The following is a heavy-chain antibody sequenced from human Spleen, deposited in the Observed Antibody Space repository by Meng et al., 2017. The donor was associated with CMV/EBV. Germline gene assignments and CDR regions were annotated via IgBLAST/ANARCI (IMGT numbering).Heavy chain of an antibody. D-gene: IGHD3-22*01. CDR1: GYTFTGYY. Sequence: ASVMVSCKASGYTFTGYYMLWVRQAPGQGLVWMGWFNPNSGGTNYAQKFQGWVTMTRDTSISTAYMELSRLRSDDTAVYYCARVHYYDSSGYYPGYYYYYGMDVWGQGTTVTVSS. CDR3: ARVHYYDSSGYYPGYYYYYGMDV. V-gene: IGHV1-2*04. J-gene: IGHJ6*02. CDR2: FNPNSGGT.